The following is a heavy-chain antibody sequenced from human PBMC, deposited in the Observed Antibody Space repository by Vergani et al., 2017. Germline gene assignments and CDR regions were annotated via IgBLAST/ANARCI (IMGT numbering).Heavy chain of an antibody. J-gene: IGHJ1*01. CDR3: ARPRFTPYCSGGSCHAEYFQH. Sequence: QVQLVQSGAEVKKPGSSVKVSCKASGGTFSSYAISWVRQAPGQGLEWMGRIIPIFGTANYAQKFQGRVTITADESTSTAYMELSSRRSEDTAVYYCARPRFTPYCSGGSCHAEYFQHWGQGTLVTVSS. D-gene: IGHD2-15*01. CDR1: GGTFSSYA. V-gene: IGHV1-69*13. CDR2: IIPIFGTA.